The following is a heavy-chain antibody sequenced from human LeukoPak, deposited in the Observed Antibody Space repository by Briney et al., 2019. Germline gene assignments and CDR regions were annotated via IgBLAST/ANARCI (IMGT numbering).Heavy chain of an antibody. CDR2: IYYSGST. J-gene: IGHJ4*02. CDR1: GGSISSSSYY. V-gene: IGHV4-39*07. Sequence: SETLSLTCTVSGGSISSSSYYWGWIRQPPGKGLEWIGSIYYSGSTYYNPSLKSRVTISVDTSKNQFSLKLSSVTAADTAVYYCARDLDSSSWWRSWGQGTLVTVSS. CDR3: ARDLDSSSWWRS. D-gene: IGHD6-13*01.